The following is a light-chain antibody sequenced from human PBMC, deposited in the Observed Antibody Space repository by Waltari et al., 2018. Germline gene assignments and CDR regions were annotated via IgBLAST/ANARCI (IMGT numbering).Light chain of an antibody. CDR2: TAS. CDR1: QSVGIN. J-gene: IGKJ1*01. CDR3: HQYNNWPPGGT. Sequence: EIVMTQSPAALSVSPGERATLSCRASQSVGINLAWYQQKPGQAPRPPISTASTRATGIPARFSGSGSGTEFTLTINSLQSEDSAIYYCHQYNNWPPGGTFGQGTKVELK. V-gene: IGKV3-15*01.